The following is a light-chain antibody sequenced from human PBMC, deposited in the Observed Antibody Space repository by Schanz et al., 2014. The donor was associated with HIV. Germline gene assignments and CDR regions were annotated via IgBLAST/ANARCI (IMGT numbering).Light chain of an antibody. CDR2: SAS. CDR3: QQYNSYSGT. CDR1: QDFRTY. Sequence: AIRITQSPSSLSASTGDRVTITCRASQDFRTYLAWYQQKPGQAPNLLIYSASTLHSGVPSRFSGSGSGTDFTLTISCLQSEDFATYYCQQYNSYSGTFGQGTKVEIK. J-gene: IGKJ1*01. V-gene: IGKV1-8*01.